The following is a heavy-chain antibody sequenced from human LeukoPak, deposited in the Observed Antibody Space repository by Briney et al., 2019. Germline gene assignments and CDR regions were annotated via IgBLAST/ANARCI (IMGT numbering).Heavy chain of an antibody. J-gene: IGHJ4*02. CDR1: VASVSNYY. D-gene: IGHD1-14*01. CDR2: IYNGGSA. V-gene: IGHV4-4*07. CDR3: ARQPIGPYYFDY. Sequence: KPSETLSLTCSVSVASVSNYYWSWIRQPAGKGLEWIGRIYNGGSANYNPSLQSRISMSVDTSKNQFSLRLKSVTAADTAVYYCARQPIGPYYFDYWGQGTLVTVSS.